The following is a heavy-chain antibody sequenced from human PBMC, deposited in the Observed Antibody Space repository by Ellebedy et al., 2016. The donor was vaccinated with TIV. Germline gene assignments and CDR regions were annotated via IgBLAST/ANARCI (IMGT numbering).Heavy chain of an antibody. D-gene: IGHD6-19*01. Sequence: MPSETLSLTCTVSGGFINSYYWSWIRQPHGKGLEWIGYIYYSGNTKYTPSLKSRVTISVDTSKNQFSLKLSSVTAADTAVYYCARGGYASGWDNFDYWGQGTLVTVSS. CDR2: IYYSGNT. J-gene: IGHJ4*02. CDR1: GGFINSYY. CDR3: ARGGYASGWDNFDY. V-gene: IGHV4-59*01.